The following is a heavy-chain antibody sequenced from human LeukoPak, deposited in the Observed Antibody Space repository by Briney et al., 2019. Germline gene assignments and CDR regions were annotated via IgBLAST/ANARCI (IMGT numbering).Heavy chain of an antibody. Sequence: SETLSLTCTVPGGSISSYYWSWIRQPSGKGLEWIGYIYYSGSTNYNPSLKSRVTISVDTSKNQFSLKLSSVTAADTAVYYCARGGGYYGSGTDFDYWGQGTLVTVSS. D-gene: IGHD3-10*01. V-gene: IGHV4-59*01. CDR3: ARGGGYYGSGTDFDY. CDR2: IYYSGST. J-gene: IGHJ4*02. CDR1: GGSISSYY.